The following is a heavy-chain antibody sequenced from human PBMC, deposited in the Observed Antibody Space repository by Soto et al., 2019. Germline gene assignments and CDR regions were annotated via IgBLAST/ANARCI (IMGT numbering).Heavy chain of an antibody. CDR3: AAVLDWNNVLEF. D-gene: IGHD1-1*01. CDR1: GYTFTDFS. J-gene: IGHJ4*02. Sequence: QVQLVQSGAEVKKPGASVKVSCKVSGYTFTDFSMHWVRQAPGKGLEWMGGFDPEGGEVIYATKLQGRVTMTEDTSTDTAFMEVSSLRSEDTAVYYCAAVLDWNNVLEFWGQGTLVTVSS. CDR2: FDPEGGEV. V-gene: IGHV1-24*01.